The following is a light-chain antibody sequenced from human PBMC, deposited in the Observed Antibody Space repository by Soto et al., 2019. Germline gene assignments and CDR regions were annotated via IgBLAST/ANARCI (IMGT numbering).Light chain of an antibody. J-gene: IGKJ2*01. CDR3: QQFNNWPHT. CDR1: QSISSN. V-gene: IGKV3-15*01. Sequence: EIVMTQSPATLSVSPGERVTLSCRASQSISSNLAWYQQKPGQAPRLLIYHASARAAGIPARFSGSGSGTEFTLTISSLQSEDFAVYYCQQFNNWPHTFGQGTRLEIK. CDR2: HAS.